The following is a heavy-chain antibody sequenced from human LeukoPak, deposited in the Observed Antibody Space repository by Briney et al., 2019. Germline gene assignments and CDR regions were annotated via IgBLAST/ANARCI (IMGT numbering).Heavy chain of an antibody. V-gene: IGHV3-7*01. J-gene: IGHJ4*02. CDR3: AKDSEWLPPGGYFDY. CDR1: GFTFSSYG. D-gene: IGHD6-19*01. CDR2: IKKDGREK. Sequence: GGPLRLSCAAFGFTFSSYGMNWVRQPPGKGLEWVANIKKDGREKYYVRSVKGRFTISRNNSKNSLYLQMNSLRAGDTAVYYCAKDSEWLPPGGYFDYWGQGTLVTVSS.